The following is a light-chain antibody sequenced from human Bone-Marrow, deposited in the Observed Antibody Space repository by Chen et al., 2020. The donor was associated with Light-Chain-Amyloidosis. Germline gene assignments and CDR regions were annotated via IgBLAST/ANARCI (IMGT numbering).Light chain of an antibody. CDR2: AAS. J-gene: IGKJ3*01. V-gene: IGKV3-20*01. Sequence: EMVLTQSPGTLSLSPGERATLSCRASQSVSSSYLAWYQQKPGQAPRLLIYAASSRATGIPDRFSGSEYGTDFTLTISRLEPEDFAVYYCQQYGSSPRFTFGPGTKVDIK. CDR1: QSVSSSY. CDR3: QQYGSSPRFT.